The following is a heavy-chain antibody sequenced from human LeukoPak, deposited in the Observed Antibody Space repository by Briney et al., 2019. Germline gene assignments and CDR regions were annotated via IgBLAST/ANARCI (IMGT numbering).Heavy chain of an antibody. J-gene: IGHJ6*03. CDR2: IRYDENNK. CDR1: GFTFSRYG. V-gene: IGHV3-30*02. Sequence: GGSLRLSCAASGFTFSRYGMHCVPQAPDKGLECVAFIRYDENNKYYAGSVKGRFTLSRDSSKNTLYMEMNSLRGEDTAVYYCAKEGEAGNQLPLYYCYYMDVWGKGTTVTVSS. CDR3: AKEGEAGNQLPLYYCYYMDV. D-gene: IGHD2-2*01.